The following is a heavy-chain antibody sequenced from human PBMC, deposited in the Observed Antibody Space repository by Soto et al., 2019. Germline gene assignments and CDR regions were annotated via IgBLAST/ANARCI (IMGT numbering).Heavy chain of an antibody. CDR2: IKQDGSEK. Sequence: EVQLVESGGGLVQPGGSLRLSCAASGFTFSSYWMSWVRQAPGKGLEWVANIKQDGSEKYYVDSVKGRFTISRDNAKNSLYLQMNRLRAEDTAVYYCAMAGTHYYYGMDVWGQGTTVTVSS. CDR3: AMAGTHYYYGMDV. J-gene: IGHJ6*02. CDR1: GFTFSSYW. V-gene: IGHV3-7*01. D-gene: IGHD6-19*01.